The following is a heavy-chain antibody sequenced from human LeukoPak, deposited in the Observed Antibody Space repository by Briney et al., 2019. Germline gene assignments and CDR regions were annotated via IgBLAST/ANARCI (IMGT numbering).Heavy chain of an antibody. CDR2: IYHSGST. CDR3: ARVRGARYYYYYMDV. V-gene: IGHV4-38-2*02. Sequence: PSETLSLTCTVSGYSISSGYYWGWIRQPPGKGLEWIGIIYHSGSTYYNPSLKSRVTISVDTSKNQFSLKLSSVTAADTAAYYCARVRGARYYYYYMDVWGKGTTVTVSS. CDR1: GYSISSGYY. D-gene: IGHD3-10*01. J-gene: IGHJ6*03.